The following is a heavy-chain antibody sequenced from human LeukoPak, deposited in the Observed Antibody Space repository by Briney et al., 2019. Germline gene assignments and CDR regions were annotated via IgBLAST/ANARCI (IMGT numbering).Heavy chain of an antibody. D-gene: IGHD2-21*01. J-gene: IGHJ4*02. CDR3: ARDQYSNPWSLGLDS. CDR2: TYYRSTWYN. V-gene: IGHV6-1*01. CDR1: GDSVSSNSAA. Sequence: SQTLSLTCAISGDSVSSNSAAWNWMRQSPLRGLEWLGRTYYRSTWYNDYAVSVKSRITINPDTSKNQFSLQLNSVTPEDTAVYYCARDQYSNPWSLGLDSWGQGTLVTVSS.